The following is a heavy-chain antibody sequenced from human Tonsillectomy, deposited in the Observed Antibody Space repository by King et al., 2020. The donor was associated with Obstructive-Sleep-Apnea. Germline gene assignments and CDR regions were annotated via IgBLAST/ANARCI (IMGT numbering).Heavy chain of an antibody. CDR3: ARIAAAVDY. V-gene: IGHV4-39*07. CDR1: GGSISSSSYY. D-gene: IGHD6-13*01. J-gene: IGHJ4*02. CDR2: IYYSGST. Sequence: QLQESGPGLVKPSETLSLTCTVSGGSISSSSYYWGWIRQPPGKGLEWIGSIYYSGSTYYNPSLKSRVTISVDTSKNQVSLKLSSVIAADTAVYYCARIAAAVDYWGQGTLVTVSS.